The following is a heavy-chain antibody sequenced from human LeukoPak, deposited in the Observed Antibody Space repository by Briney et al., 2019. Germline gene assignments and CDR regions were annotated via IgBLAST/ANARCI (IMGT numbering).Heavy chain of an antibody. Sequence: SETLSLTCTVSGYSISSGYYWGWIRQPPGKGLEWIGSIYHSGSTYYNPPLKSRVTISVDTSKNQFSLKLSSVTAADTAVYYCTIYQLLYDYWGQGTLVTVSS. CDR3: TIYQLLYDY. D-gene: IGHD2-2*02. V-gene: IGHV4-38-2*02. CDR2: IYHSGST. J-gene: IGHJ4*02. CDR1: GYSISSGYY.